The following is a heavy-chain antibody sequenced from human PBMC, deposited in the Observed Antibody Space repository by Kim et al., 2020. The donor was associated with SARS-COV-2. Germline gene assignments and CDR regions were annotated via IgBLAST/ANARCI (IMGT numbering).Heavy chain of an antibody. D-gene: IGHD1-26*01. CDR3: ARGLGATSWFDP. J-gene: IGHJ5*02. Sequence: NYAQKFQGRVTMTRDTSISTAYMELSRLRSDDTVVYYCARGLGATSWFDPWGQGTLVTVSS. V-gene: IGHV1-2*05.